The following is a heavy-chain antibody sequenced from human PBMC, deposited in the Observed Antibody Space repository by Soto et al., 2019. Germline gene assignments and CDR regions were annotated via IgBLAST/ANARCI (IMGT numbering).Heavy chain of an antibody. J-gene: IGHJ6*02. D-gene: IGHD6-19*01. CDR2: IVPIFGTT. Sequence: QVQLVQSGAEVKKPGSSVKVSCKVSGGTFSNYAIDWVRLAPGHGLEWMGGIVPIFGTTYYTQKFQGRATSIADDSTTTAYLEMSSLRPEDTAIYYCARVEAVAGLYNYHGLDVWGPGTAVTVSS. CDR1: GGTFSNYA. CDR3: ARVEAVAGLYNYHGLDV. V-gene: IGHV1-69*12.